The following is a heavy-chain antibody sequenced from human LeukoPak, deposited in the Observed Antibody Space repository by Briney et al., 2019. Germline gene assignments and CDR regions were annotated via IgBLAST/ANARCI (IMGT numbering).Heavy chain of an antibody. CDR3: ARDGQQWLVPGWFDP. V-gene: IGHV1-18*01. CDR2: ISAYNGNT. J-gene: IGHJ5*02. D-gene: IGHD6-19*01. Sequence: ASVKVSCKASGYTFTSYGISWVRQAPGQGLEWMGWISAYNGNTNYAQKLQGRVTMTTDTSTSTAYMELRSLRSDDTAVYYCARDGQQWLVPGWFDPWGQGTLVTVSS. CDR1: GYTFTSYG.